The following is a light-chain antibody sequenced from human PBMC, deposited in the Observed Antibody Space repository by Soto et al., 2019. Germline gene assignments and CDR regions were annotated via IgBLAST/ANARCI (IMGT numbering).Light chain of an antibody. CDR1: QSVSSNY. CDR3: QQYGTSPNT. Sequence: EIVLTQSPGTLSLSPGERATLSCRASQSVSSNYLAWYQQKPGQAPRLLIYGTSSRATGIPDRFSGSGSGTDFSLIISRLEPDDFAVYYCQQYGTSPNTFGQGTRMEIK. CDR2: GTS. J-gene: IGKJ5*01. V-gene: IGKV3-20*01.